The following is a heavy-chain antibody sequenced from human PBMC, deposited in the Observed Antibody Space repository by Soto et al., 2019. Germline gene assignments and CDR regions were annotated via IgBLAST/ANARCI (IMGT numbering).Heavy chain of an antibody. Sequence: QVQLVQSGAEVKKPGASVKVSCKASGYTFTGYYMHWVRQAPGQGLEWMGWINPNSGGTNYAQKFQGWVTMTRDKSISTAYMELSRLRSDDTAVYYWARGWLRSSHAFDIWGQGTMVTVSS. D-gene: IGHD5-12*01. CDR2: INPNSGGT. V-gene: IGHV1-2*04. J-gene: IGHJ3*02. CDR1: GYTFTGYY. CDR3: ARGWLRSSHAFDI.